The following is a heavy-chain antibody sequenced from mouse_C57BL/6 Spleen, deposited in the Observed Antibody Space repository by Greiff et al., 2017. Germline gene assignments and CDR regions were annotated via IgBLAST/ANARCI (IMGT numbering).Heavy chain of an antibody. V-gene: IGHV1-63*01. Sequence: QVQLQQSGAELVRPGTSVKMSCKASGYTFTNYWIGWAKQRPGHGLEWIGDIYPGGGYTNYTEKFKGKATLTADKSSSTAYMQFSSLTSEDSAIYYCARGSSNYAMDYWGQGTSVTVSS. D-gene: IGHD1-1*01. CDR3: ARGSSNYAMDY. J-gene: IGHJ4*01. CDR2: IYPGGGYT. CDR1: GYTFTNYW.